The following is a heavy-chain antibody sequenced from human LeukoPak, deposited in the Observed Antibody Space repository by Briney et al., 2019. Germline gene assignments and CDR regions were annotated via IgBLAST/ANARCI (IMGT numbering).Heavy chain of an antibody. CDR1: GFTVSSNY. CDR2: IYSGGST. Sequence: GGSLRLSCAASGFTVSSNYMSWVRQAPGKGLEWVSVIYSGGSTYYADSVKGRFTISRDNSKNTLYLQMNSLRAEDTAVYYCARDAGYYGSGSYFTFDIWGQGTMVTVSS. J-gene: IGHJ3*02. CDR3: ARDAGYYGSGSYFTFDI. D-gene: IGHD3-10*01. V-gene: IGHV3-66*01.